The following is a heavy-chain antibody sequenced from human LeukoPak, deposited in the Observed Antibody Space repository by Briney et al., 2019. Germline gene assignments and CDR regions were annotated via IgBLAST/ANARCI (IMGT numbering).Heavy chain of an antibody. D-gene: IGHD2-2*01. J-gene: IGHJ3*02. CDR1: GYTLTELS. Sequence: ASVMVSCKVSGYTLTELSMHWVRQAPGKGLEWMGGFDPEDGETIYAQKFQGRVTMTEDTSTDTAYMELSSLRSEDTAVYYCATGWIVVVPAATRNPNAFDIWGQGTMVTVSS. CDR3: ATGWIVVVPAATRNPNAFDI. CDR2: FDPEDGET. V-gene: IGHV1-24*01.